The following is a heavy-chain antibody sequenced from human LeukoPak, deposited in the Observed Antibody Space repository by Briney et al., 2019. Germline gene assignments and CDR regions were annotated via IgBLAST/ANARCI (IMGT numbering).Heavy chain of an antibody. CDR1: GFTFSSYA. Sequence: GGSLRLSCAASGFTFSSYAMHWVRQAPGMGLEWVAVISYDGSNKYYADSVKGRFTISRDNSKNTLYLQMNSLRAEDTAVYYCARGVQLGHFDYWGQGTLVTVSS. V-gene: IGHV3-30-3*01. CDR3: ARGVQLGHFDY. J-gene: IGHJ4*02. CDR2: ISYDGSNK. D-gene: IGHD1-1*01.